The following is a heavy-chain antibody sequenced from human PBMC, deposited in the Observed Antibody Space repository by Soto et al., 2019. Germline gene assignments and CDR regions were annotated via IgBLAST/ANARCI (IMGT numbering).Heavy chain of an antibody. CDR3: ARDLAAGMIYY. Sequence: QVQLVQSGAEVKKPGASVKVSCKASGYTFTSYGISWVRQAPGQGLEWMGWISAHNGNTKYAQKVQGRVTMTTDTSTSTAYMELRSRRSDDTAVYYCARDLAAGMIYYLGQVTLVTVSA. V-gene: IGHV1-18*01. D-gene: IGHD6-13*01. J-gene: IGHJ4*02. CDR2: ISAHNGNT. CDR1: GYTFTSYG.